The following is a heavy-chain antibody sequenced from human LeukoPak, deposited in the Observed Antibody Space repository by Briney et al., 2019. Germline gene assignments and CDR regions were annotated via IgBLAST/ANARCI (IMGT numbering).Heavy chain of an antibody. CDR2: IRYDGSNK. Sequence: GGSLRLSCAASGFTFSSYGMSWVRQAPGKGLEWVAFIRYDGSNKYYADSAKGRFTISRDNSKNTLYLQMNSLRAEDTAVYYCARESESYDSSGSTFNYWGQGTLVTVSS. J-gene: IGHJ4*02. CDR3: ARESESYDSSGSTFNY. CDR1: GFTFSSYG. V-gene: IGHV3-30*02. D-gene: IGHD3-22*01.